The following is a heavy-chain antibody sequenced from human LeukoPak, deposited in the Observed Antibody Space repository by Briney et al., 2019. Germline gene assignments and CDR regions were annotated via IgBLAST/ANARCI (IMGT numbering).Heavy chain of an antibody. V-gene: IGHV4-38-2*02. CDR2: IYYSGST. D-gene: IGHD2-2*01. CDR3: ARLQSPYCSSTSCYAGGAFDI. CDR1: GYSISSGYY. J-gene: IGHJ3*02. Sequence: SETLSLTCTVSGYSISSGYYWGWIRQPPGKGLEWIGSIYYSGSTYYNPSLKSRVTISVDTSKNQFSLKLSSVTAADTAVYYCARLQSPYCSSTSCYAGGAFDIWGQGTMVTVSS.